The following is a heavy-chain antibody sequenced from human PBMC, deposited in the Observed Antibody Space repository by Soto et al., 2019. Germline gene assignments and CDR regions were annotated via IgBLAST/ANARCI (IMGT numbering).Heavy chain of an antibody. CDR3: ARCSDFWSGYYTDYYYYMDV. Sequence: QVQLVQSGAEVKKPGASVKVSCKASGYTFTSYAMHWVRQAPGQRLEWMGWINAGNGKTKYSQKFQGRVTITRDTAASTAYMELSSLRSEDTAVYYCARCSDFWSGYYTDYYYYMDVWGKGTTVTVSS. J-gene: IGHJ6*03. CDR2: INAGNGKT. CDR1: GYTFTSYA. D-gene: IGHD3-3*01. V-gene: IGHV1-3*01.